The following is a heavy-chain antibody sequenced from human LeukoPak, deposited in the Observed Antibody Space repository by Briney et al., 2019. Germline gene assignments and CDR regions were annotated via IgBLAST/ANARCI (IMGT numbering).Heavy chain of an antibody. D-gene: IGHD3-22*01. V-gene: IGHV3-33*01. CDR3: ARSYYYDSSRTVDY. Sequence: GRSLRLSCAASGFTFSSYGMHWVRQAPGKGLEWVAVIWYDGSNKYYADSVKGRFTISRDNSKNTLYLQMNSLRAEDTAVYYCARSYYYDSSRTVDYWGQGTLVTVSS. CDR1: GFTFSSYG. J-gene: IGHJ4*02. CDR2: IWYDGSNK.